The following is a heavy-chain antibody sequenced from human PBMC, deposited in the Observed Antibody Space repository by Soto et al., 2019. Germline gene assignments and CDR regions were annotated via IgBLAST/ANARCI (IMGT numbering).Heavy chain of an antibody. Sequence: ASVKVSCKASGYTFTSYGISWVRRAPGQGLEWMGWISAYNGNTNYAQKLQGRVTMTTDTSTSTAYMELRSLRSDDTAVYYCARDPMITFGGVISSWYFDYWGQGTLVTVSS. V-gene: IGHV1-18*01. CDR2: ISAYNGNT. D-gene: IGHD3-16*02. J-gene: IGHJ4*02. CDR3: ARDPMITFGGVISSWYFDY. CDR1: GYTFTSYG.